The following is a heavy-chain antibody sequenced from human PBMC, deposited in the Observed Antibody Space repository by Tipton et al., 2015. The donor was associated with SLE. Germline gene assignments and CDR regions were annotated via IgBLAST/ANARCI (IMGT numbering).Heavy chain of an antibody. D-gene: IGHD5-12*01. J-gene: IGHJ6*02. CDR1: EFTVSSNY. CDR2: IYSGGST. CDR3: ASPLRLNYGLDV. Sequence: SLRLSCAVSEFTVSSNYITWVRQAPGKGLEWVSVIYSGGSTYYADSVRGRFTISRDNAEDSLYLQMNSLRAEDTAVYYCASPLRLNYGLDVWGQGTTVTVSS. V-gene: IGHV3-66*01.